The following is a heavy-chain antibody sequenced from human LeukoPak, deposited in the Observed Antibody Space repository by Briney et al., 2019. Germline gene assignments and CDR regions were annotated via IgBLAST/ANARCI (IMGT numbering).Heavy chain of an antibody. D-gene: IGHD3-3*01. Sequence: PSETLSLTCAVYGGSFSGYYWSWIRQPPGKGLEWIGEINHSGSTNYNPSLKSRVTISVDTSKNQFSLKLSSVTAADTAVYCCARGLRDFWSGYYGPIFDYWGQGTLVTVSS. CDR3: ARGLRDFWSGYYGPIFDY. J-gene: IGHJ4*02. CDR2: INHSGST. V-gene: IGHV4-34*01. CDR1: GGSFSGYY.